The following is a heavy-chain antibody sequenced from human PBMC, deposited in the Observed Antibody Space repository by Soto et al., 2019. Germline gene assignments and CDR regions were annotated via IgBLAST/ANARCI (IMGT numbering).Heavy chain of an antibody. V-gene: IGHV1-18*01. CDR2: INTYNGNT. CDR1: GYTFTRYG. J-gene: IGHJ6*02. CDR3: AMVDVYVTPSPQDV. D-gene: IGHD3-16*01. Sequence: QVQLVQSGAEVKNPGASVKVSCKASGYTFTRYGIGWARQAPGQGLAWMGWINTYNGNTTYAQNVQGRVTLTTDTSTSTAYTELRSLRSNDTAIYYCAMVDVYVTPSPQDVWGQGTTVIVSS.